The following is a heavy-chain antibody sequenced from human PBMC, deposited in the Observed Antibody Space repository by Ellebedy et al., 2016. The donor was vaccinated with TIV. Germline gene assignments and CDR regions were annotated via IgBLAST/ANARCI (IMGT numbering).Heavy chain of an antibody. J-gene: IGHJ4*02. D-gene: IGHD1-26*01. CDR3: ARHIVVPTPGFEY. Sequence: SETLSLTCSVSDDSISSYYWSWIRQPPGKGLEGIGYIYDTGTTDYKPSLKSRVSISTDTSKNYFSLKLRSVTAADTAVYYCARHIVVPTPGFEYWGQGILVSVSS. CDR1: DDSISSYY. V-gene: IGHV4-59*08. CDR2: IYDTGTT.